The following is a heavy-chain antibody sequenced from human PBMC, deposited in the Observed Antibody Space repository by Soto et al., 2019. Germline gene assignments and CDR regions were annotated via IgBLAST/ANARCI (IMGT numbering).Heavy chain of an antibody. CDR3: ARHPPGSSSWYGGYYYYYGMDV. D-gene: IGHD6-13*01. J-gene: IGHJ6*02. Sequence: LGESLKISCKGSGYSFTSYWIGWVRQVPGKGLEWMGIIYPGDSDTRYSPSFQGQVTISADKSISTAYLQWSSLKASDTAMYYCARHPPGSSSWYGGYYYYYGMDVWGQGTTVTVSS. CDR2: IYPGDSDT. CDR1: GYSFTSYW. V-gene: IGHV5-51*01.